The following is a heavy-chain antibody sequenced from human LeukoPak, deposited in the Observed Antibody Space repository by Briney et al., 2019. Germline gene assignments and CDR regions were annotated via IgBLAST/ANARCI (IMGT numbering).Heavy chain of an antibody. D-gene: IGHD1-26*01. CDR2: IYYSGST. CDR3: ARDDGSYGAAFDY. V-gene: IGHV4-59*01. Sequence: PSETLSLTCTVSGGSISSYYWSWIRQPPGKGLEWIGYIYYSGSTNYNPSLKSRVTISVDTSKNQFSLKLSSVTAADTAVYYCARDDGSYGAAFDYWGQGTLVTASS. J-gene: IGHJ4*02. CDR1: GGSISSYY.